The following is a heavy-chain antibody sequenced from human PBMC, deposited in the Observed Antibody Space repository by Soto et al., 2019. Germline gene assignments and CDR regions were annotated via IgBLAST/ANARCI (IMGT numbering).Heavy chain of an antibody. CDR2: ISPGDSHT. Sequence: GESLKISCKGSGYSFINYWIAWVRQMPGRGLEWMGIISPGDSHTKYSPSLQGQVTISADKSSSTAYLQWSSLKASDTAMYYCARRNILTGRTPLFDYWGQGTLVTVSS. CDR1: GYSFINYW. V-gene: IGHV5-51*01. J-gene: IGHJ4*02. CDR3: ARRNILTGRTPLFDY. D-gene: IGHD3-9*01.